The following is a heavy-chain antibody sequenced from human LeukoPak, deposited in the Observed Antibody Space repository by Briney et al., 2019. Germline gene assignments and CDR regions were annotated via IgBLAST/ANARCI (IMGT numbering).Heavy chain of an antibody. V-gene: IGHV1-46*03. CDR2: INPSGGST. CDR1: DYTFTSYG. Sequence: ASVKVSCKASDYTFTSYGIGWVRQAPGQGLEWMGIINPSGGSTRYPQKFQGRVTMNRDTSTSTVYMELSSLRSEDTAVYYCACVVRGAFDIWGQGTLVTVSS. D-gene: IGHD2-21*01. J-gene: IGHJ3*02. CDR3: ACVVRGAFDI.